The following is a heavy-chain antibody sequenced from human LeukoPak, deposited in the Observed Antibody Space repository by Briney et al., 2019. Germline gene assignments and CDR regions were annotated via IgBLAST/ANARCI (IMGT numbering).Heavy chain of an antibody. V-gene: IGHV3-21*01. CDR1: GFTFSGYS. Sequence: PGGSLRLSCAASGFTFSGYSMHWVRQAPGKGLEWVSSISTSSSYIYYADSVRGRFSISRDNAKNSLYVQMNSLRAEDTAVYYCARGSSNSGSYYNWFDPWGQGTLVTVSS. CDR2: ISTSSSYI. CDR3: ARGSSNSGSYYNWFDP. D-gene: IGHD1-26*01. J-gene: IGHJ5*02.